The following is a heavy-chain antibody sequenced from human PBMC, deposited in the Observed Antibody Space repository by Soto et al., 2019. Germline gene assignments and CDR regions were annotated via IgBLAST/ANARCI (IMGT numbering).Heavy chain of an antibody. Sequence: SETLSLTCTVSGGSISSYYWSWIRQPAGKGLEWIGRIYTSGSTNYNPSLKSRVTMSVDASKNQFSLKLSSVTAADTAVYYCASNIWELHSGSYRSYYYYGMDVWGQGTTVTVSS. CDR2: IYTSGST. CDR1: GGSISSYY. V-gene: IGHV4-4*07. J-gene: IGHJ6*02. D-gene: IGHD1-26*01. CDR3: ASNIWELHSGSYRSYYYYGMDV.